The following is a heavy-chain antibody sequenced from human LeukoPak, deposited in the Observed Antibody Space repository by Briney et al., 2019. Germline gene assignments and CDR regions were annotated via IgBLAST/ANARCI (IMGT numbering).Heavy chain of an antibody. Sequence: PGGSLRLSCGASGFTFSSYEMNWVRQAPGKGLEWVSYISSSGRIIYYADSVKGRFTISRDNAKNSLYLQMSSLRAEDTAVYYCAREVMYYYDSSDGGDAFDIWGQGTMVTVSS. CDR3: AREVMYYYDSSDGGDAFDI. V-gene: IGHV3-48*03. CDR2: ISSSGRII. D-gene: IGHD3-22*01. J-gene: IGHJ3*02. CDR1: GFTFSSYE.